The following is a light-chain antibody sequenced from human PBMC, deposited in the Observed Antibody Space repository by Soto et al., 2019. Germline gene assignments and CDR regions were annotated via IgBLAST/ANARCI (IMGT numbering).Light chain of an antibody. V-gene: IGKV3-20*01. CDR3: QHYGNSPPEYT. CDR2: GAS. J-gene: IGKJ3*01. CDR1: QSVSSSF. Sequence: EIVLTQSPGTLSLSPGERATLSCRASQSVSSSFLAWYQQRPGQAPRLLIFGASYRATGIPDRFSGTGSGTDFTLTISKLETEDFAVYYCQHYGNSPPEYTFGPGTKVD.